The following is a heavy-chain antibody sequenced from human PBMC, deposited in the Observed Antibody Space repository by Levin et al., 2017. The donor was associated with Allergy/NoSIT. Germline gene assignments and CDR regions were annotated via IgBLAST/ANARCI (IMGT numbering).Heavy chain of an antibody. D-gene: IGHD1-26*01. Sequence: GSLRLSCTVYGGSFSGYYWGWVRQPPGKGLEWIGEINPSGSTNYNPSLKSRVLVSVDRTKNQFSLKLSSVTAADTGVYYCARGVSSGSFYHYWGQGTLVTVSS. V-gene: IGHV4-34*01. CDR1: GGSFSGYY. CDR2: INPSGST. J-gene: IGHJ4*02. CDR3: ARGVSSGSFYHY.